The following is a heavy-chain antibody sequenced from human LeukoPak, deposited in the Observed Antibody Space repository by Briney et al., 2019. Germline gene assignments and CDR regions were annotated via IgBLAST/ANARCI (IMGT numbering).Heavy chain of an antibody. CDR1: GFTFSSYA. CDR3: AKDQAGRWLQLRIDY. CDR2: ISYDGSNK. D-gene: IGHD5-24*01. Sequence: GGSLRLSCAASGFTFSSYAMHWVRQAPGKGLEWVAVISYDGSNKYYADSVKGRFTISRDNSKNTLYLQMNSLRAEDTAVYYCAKDQAGRWLQLRIDYWGQGTLVTVSS. J-gene: IGHJ4*02. V-gene: IGHV3-30*04.